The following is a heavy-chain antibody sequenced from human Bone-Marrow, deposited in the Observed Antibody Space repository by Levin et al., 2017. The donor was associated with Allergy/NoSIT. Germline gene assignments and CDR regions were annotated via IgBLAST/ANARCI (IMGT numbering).Heavy chain of an antibody. Sequence: SETLSLNCSVSGGSISGSSDYWGWIRQPPGKGLEWIGNIHQSGIVYYSPSLKSRVSISVDPPKSHFSMTLGSVSAADTAVYYCVRLKARWFDSWGQGIVVTVSS. V-gene: IGHV4-39*02. J-gene: IGHJ5*01. CDR1: GGSISGSSDY. CDR3: VRLKARWFDS. CDR2: IHQSGIV.